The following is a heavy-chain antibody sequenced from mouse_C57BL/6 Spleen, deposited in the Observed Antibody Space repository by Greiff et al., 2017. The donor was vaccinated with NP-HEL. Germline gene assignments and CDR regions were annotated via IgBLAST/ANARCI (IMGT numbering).Heavy chain of an antibody. CDR1: GYTFTSYW. V-gene: IGHV1-62-3*01. CDR2: IDPNSGGT. J-gene: IGHJ4*01. Sequence: QVQLQQPGAELVKPGASVKLSCKASGYTFTSYWMHWVKQRPGRGLEWIGRIDPNSGGTKYNEKFKSKATMTADTSSNTAYLQLSSLTSEDTAVYYCTTCLWSYAMDYWGQGTSVTVSS. CDR3: TTCLWSYAMDY. D-gene: IGHD6-1*01.